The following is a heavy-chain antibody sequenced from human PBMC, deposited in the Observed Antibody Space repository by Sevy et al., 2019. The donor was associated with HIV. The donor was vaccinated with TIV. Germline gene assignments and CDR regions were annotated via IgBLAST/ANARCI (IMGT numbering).Heavy chain of an antibody. CDR3: ARYGIAAASFDY. D-gene: IGHD6-13*01. Sequence: GGSLRLSCAASGFTVSSNYMSWVRQAPGKGLEWVSVIYSGGSTYYADSVKGRFTISRDNSKNTLYLQMNSLRAEDTAVYYCARYGIAAASFDYWSQGTLVTVSS. J-gene: IGHJ4*02. CDR1: GFTVSSNY. V-gene: IGHV3-53*01. CDR2: IYSGGST.